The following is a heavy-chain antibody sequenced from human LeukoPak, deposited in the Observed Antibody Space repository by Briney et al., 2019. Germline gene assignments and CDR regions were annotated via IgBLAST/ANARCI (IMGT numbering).Heavy chain of an antibody. CDR1: GYTFTSYD. D-gene: IGHD1-14*01. J-gene: IGHJ6*03. Sequence: ASVKVSCKASGYTFTSYDINWVRQATGQGLEWMGWMNPNSGNTGYAQKFQGGVTITRNTSISTAYMELSSLRSEDTAVYYCARGSGRTYYYYYYMDVWGKGTTVTVSS. CDR3: ARGSGRTYYYYYYMDV. V-gene: IGHV1-8*03. CDR2: MNPNSGNT.